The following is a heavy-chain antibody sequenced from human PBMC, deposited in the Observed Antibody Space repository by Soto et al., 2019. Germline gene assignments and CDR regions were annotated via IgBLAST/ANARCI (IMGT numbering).Heavy chain of an antibody. CDR2: LNHSGST. J-gene: IGHJ6*02. V-gene: IGHV4-34*01. D-gene: IGHD3-10*01. CDR3: ARRFPVRKSVDV. Sequence: QVQLQQWGAGLLKPSETLSLTCAVYGGSFSGYYWSWIRQPPGKGLEWLGELNHSGSTNYNPSLKSRVPISVDTSKTQFSLKLSSVTAADTAVYYCARRFPVRKSVDVWGQGTTVTVSS. CDR1: GGSFSGYY.